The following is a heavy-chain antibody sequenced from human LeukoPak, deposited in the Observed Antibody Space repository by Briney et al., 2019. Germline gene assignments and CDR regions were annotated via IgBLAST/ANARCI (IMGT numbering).Heavy chain of an antibody. V-gene: IGHV3-30*02. CDR1: GFTFSSYG. CDR2: IRYDGSNK. D-gene: IGHD3-9*01. Sequence: SGGSLRLSCAASGFTFSSYGMHWVRQAPGKGLEWVAFIRYDGSNKYYADSVKGRFTISRDNSKNTLYLQMNSLRAEDTAVYYCANPRGYDILTGYRSPFYWGQGTLVTVSS. J-gene: IGHJ4*02. CDR3: ANPRGYDILTGYRSPFY.